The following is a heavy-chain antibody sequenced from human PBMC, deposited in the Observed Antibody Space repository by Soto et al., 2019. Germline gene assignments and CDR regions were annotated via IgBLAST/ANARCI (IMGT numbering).Heavy chain of an antibody. J-gene: IGHJ4*02. CDR3: ARAWGGVPDY. Sequence: QVQLQQWGAGLLKPSETLSLTCAVYGGSFSGYYWSWIRQPPGKGLEWIGEINHSGSTNYNPSLRSRVTISVDTAKNQFSRKLSSVTAADTAVYYCARAWGGVPDYWGQGTLVTVSS. V-gene: IGHV4-34*01. D-gene: IGHD3-16*01. CDR2: INHSGST. CDR1: GGSFSGYY.